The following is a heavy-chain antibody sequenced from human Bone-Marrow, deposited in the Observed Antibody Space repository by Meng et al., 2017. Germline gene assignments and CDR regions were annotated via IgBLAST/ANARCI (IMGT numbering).Heavy chain of an antibody. J-gene: IGHJ5*02. Sequence: QVQLQESGPGLVKPSETLSLTCTVSGGSISSYYWSWIRQPPGKGLEWIGYIYYSGSTYYNPSLNSRLTISVDTSKNQFSLKLSSVTAADTAVYYCARDLNAGGILVSWGQGTLVTVSS. CDR2: IYYSGST. CDR1: GGSISSYY. V-gene: IGHV4-59*12. CDR3: ARDLNAGGILVS. D-gene: IGHD3-16*01.